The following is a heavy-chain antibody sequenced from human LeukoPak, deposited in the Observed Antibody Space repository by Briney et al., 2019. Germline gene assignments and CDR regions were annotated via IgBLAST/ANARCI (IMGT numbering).Heavy chain of an antibody. D-gene: IGHD6-19*01. Sequence: PGGSLRLSCAASGFTFSSYWMSWVRQAPGKGLEWVANIKQDGSEKYYVDSVKGRFTISRDNAKNSLYLQMNSLRAEDTAVYYCAREHLIRRWLVRLRLHWFNPWGQGTLVTVSS. CDR1: GFTFSSYW. CDR3: AREHLIRRWLVRLRLHWFNP. V-gene: IGHV3-7*01. CDR2: IKQDGSEK. J-gene: IGHJ5*02.